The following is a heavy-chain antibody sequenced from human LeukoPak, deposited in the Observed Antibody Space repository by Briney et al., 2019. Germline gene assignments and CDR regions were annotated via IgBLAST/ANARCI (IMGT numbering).Heavy chain of an antibody. J-gene: IGHJ4*02. CDR1: GGSISSYY. Sequence: SSETLSLTCTASGGSISSYYWSWIRQPPGKGLEWIGYIYYSGSTNYNPSLKSRVIISVDTSKNQFSLKLSSVTAAHTAVYYCARSSGYFDYWGQGTLVTVSS. D-gene: IGHD1-26*01. V-gene: IGHV4-59*01. CDR3: ARSSGYFDY. CDR2: IYYSGST.